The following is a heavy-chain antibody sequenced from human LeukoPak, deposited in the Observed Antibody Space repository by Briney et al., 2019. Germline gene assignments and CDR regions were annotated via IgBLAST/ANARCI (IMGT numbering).Heavy chain of an antibody. V-gene: IGHV4-59*12. CDR3: ARKGSWGLYGSGSYYP. D-gene: IGHD3-10*01. J-gene: IGHJ5*02. Sequence: SETLSLTCTVSGGSISSYYWSWIRQPPGKGLEWIGYIYYSGSTNYNPSLKSRVTISVDTSKNQFSLKLSSVTAADTAVYYCARKGSWGLYGSGSYYPWGQGTLVTVSS. CDR1: GGSISSYY. CDR2: IYYSGST.